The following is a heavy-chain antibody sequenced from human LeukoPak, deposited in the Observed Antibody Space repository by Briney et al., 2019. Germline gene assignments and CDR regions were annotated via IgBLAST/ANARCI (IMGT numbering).Heavy chain of an antibody. CDR1: GFTVSSNY. D-gene: IGHD6-13*01. V-gene: IGHV3-66*01. Sequence: GGSLRLSCAASGFTVSSNYMSWVRQAPGKGLEWVSVIYNIGSTFYADSVKGRFTISRDNSRDTLFLQMNSLRAEDTAVYYCAKVGGPAAPYFFDYWGQGTLVTVSS. CDR3: AKVGGPAAPYFFDY. CDR2: IYNIGST. J-gene: IGHJ4*02.